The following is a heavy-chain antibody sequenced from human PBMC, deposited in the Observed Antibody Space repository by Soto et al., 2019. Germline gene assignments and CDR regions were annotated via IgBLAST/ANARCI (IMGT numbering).Heavy chain of an antibody. CDR1: GGSISSSSYY. CDR2: IYYSGST. Sequence: SETLSLTCTVSGGSISSSSYYWGWIRQPPGKGLEWIGSIYYSGSTYYNPSLKSRVTISVDTSKNQFSLKLSSVTAADTAVYYCALRWYPFDYWGQGTLVTVSS. V-gene: IGHV4-39*01. J-gene: IGHJ4*02. CDR3: ALRWYPFDY. D-gene: IGHD4-17*01.